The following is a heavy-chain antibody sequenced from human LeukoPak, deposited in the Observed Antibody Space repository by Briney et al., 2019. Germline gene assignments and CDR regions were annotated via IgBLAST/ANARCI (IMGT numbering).Heavy chain of an antibody. CDR3: ARDWRLRSRGEGYYYYMDV. Sequence: GASVKVSCKASGYTFTSYYTHWVRQAPGQGLEWMGIINPSGGSTSYAQKFQGRVTMTRDTSTSTVYMELSSLRSEDTAVYYCARDWRLRSRGEGYYYYMDVWGKGTTVTVSS. D-gene: IGHD5-12*01. J-gene: IGHJ6*03. V-gene: IGHV1-46*01. CDR1: GYTFTSYY. CDR2: INPSGGST.